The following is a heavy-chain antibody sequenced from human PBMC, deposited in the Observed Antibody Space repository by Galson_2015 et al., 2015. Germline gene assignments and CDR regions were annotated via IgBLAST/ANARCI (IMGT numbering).Heavy chain of an antibody. V-gene: IGHV3-30-3*01. J-gene: IGHJ4*02. Sequence: SLRLSCAASGFTFSSYAMHWVRQAPGKGLEWVAVISYDGSNKYYADSVKGRFTISRDNSKNTLYLQMNSLRAEDTAVYYCAREGLRIAAAGIGYYFDYWGQGTLVTVSS. CDR3: AREGLRIAAAGIGYYFDY. D-gene: IGHD6-13*01. CDR2: ISYDGSNK. CDR1: GFTFSSYA.